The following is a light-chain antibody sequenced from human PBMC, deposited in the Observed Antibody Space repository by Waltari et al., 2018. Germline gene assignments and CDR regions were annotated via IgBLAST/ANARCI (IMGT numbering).Light chain of an antibody. J-gene: IGKJ2*01. Sequence: EVVLTQSPATLSVSPGERATLSCRASQNVRNFLVWYQQKPGQTPRLLIYDASNEAPDIPDRFSGGGSGTDFTLTISSLQPEDIGVYYCQQRSFWPYTFGQGTKLEI. CDR1: QNVRNF. CDR3: QQRSFWPYT. CDR2: DAS. V-gene: IGKV3-11*01.